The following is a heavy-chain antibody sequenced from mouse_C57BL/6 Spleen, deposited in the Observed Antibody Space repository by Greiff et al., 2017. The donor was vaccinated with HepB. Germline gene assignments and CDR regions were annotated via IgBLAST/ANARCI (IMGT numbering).Heavy chain of an antibody. J-gene: IGHJ4*01. CDR3: ARYDYDRGYYAMDY. CDR2: ISYDGSN. D-gene: IGHD2-4*01. Sequence: EVQLVESGPGLVKPSQSLSLTCSVTGYSITSGYYWNWIRQFPGNKLEWMGYISYDGSNNYNPSLKNRISITRDTSKNQFFLKLNSVTTEDTATYYCARYDYDRGYYAMDYWGQGTSVTVSS. V-gene: IGHV3-6*01. CDR1: GYSITSGYY.